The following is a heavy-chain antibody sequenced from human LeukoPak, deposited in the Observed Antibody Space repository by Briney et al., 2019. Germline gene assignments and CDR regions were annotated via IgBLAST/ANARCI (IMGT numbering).Heavy chain of an antibody. CDR3: AREDTDIVVVPAANHLDY. V-gene: IGHV3-21*01. Sequence: PGGSLRLSCAASGFTFSSYSMNWVRQAPGKGLEWVSSISSSSSYIYYADSVKGRFTISRDNAKNSLYLQMNSLRAEDTAVYYCAREDTDIVVVPAANHLDYWGQGTLVTVSS. CDR1: GFTFSSYS. D-gene: IGHD2-2*01. CDR2: ISSSSSYI. J-gene: IGHJ4*02.